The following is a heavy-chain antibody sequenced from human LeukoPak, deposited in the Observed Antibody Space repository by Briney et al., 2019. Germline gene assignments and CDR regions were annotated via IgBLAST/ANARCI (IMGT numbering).Heavy chain of an antibody. CDR2: MNPNSGNT. Sequence: GASVKVSCKASGYTFTSSDINWVRQATGQGLEWMGWMNPNSGNTGYAQKFQGRVTMTRNTAISTAYMELSSLRSEDTAVYYCATTPGQTDILTGSIYYYYYGRDVWGQGTTVTVSS. CDR1: GYTFTSSD. V-gene: IGHV1-8*01. CDR3: ATTPGQTDILTGSIYYYYYGRDV. J-gene: IGHJ6*02. D-gene: IGHD3-9*01.